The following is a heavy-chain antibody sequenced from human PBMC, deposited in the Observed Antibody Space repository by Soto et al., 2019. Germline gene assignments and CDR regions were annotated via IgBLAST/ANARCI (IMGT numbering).Heavy chain of an antibody. J-gene: IGHJ3*02. Sequence: SVKVSCKASGGTFSSYAISWVRQAPGQGLEWMGGIIPIFGTANYAQKFQGRVTITADESTSTAYMELSSLRSEDTAVYYCARVIAARHDAFDIWGQGTMVTVSS. D-gene: IGHD6-6*01. CDR1: GGTFSSYA. CDR3: ARVIAARHDAFDI. V-gene: IGHV1-69*13. CDR2: IIPIFGTA.